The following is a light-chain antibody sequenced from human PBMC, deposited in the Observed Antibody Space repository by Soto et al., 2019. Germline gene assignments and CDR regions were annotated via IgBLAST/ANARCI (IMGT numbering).Light chain of an antibody. V-gene: IGLV2-14*03. CDR3: SSYTSSTPLVV. CDR2: DVT. Sequence: QSALTQPASVSGSPGQSITISCTGTSSDVGGYNLVSWYQHHPGKAPKLMIYDVTRRPSGVSDRFSGSKSGNTASLTISGLQAEDEADYHCSSYTSSTPLVVFGGGTKVTVL. CDR1: SSDVGGYNL. J-gene: IGLJ2*01.